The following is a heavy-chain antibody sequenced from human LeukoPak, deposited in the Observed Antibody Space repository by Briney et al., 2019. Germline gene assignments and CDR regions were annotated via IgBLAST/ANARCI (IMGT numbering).Heavy chain of an antibody. D-gene: IGHD7-27*01. Sequence: GGSLRLSCSASGFSFSDYYMSWIRQAPGKGLEWVSFISSSGHMTAYADSVKGRVSTSRDNAKNSMYLQVSNVRAEDTAVYFCARDVGTYVNPFDAFDLWGQGTMVTVSS. CDR2: ISSSGHMT. CDR1: GFSFSDYY. CDR3: ARDVGTYVNPFDAFDL. V-gene: IGHV3-11*01. J-gene: IGHJ3*01.